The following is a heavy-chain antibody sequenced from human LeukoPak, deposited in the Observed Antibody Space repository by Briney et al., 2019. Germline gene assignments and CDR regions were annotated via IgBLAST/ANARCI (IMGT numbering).Heavy chain of an antibody. CDR3: ATSYDMGWLIGY. V-gene: IGHV3-7*03. CDR2: IKQDGSEK. J-gene: IGHJ4*02. Sequence: GGSLRLSCAASGFTFGDTWMNWVRQVPGQGLEWVANIKQDGSEKFYVASVRGRFTISRDNGKSSLYLQMNSLRAEDTALYYCATSYDMGWLIGYWGQGTLVTVSS. CDR1: GFTFGDTW. D-gene: IGHD3/OR15-3a*01.